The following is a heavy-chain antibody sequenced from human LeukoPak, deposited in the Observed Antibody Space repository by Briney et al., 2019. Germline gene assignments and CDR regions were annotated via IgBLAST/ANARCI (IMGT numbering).Heavy chain of an antibody. J-gene: IGHJ4*02. CDR2: INHSGST. Sequence: SETLSLTCAVYGGSFSGYYWSWIRQPPGKGLEWIGEINHSGSTNYNPSLKSRVTISVDTSKNQFSLKLSSVTAADTAVYYCARTAPPLGFDYWGQGTLVTVSS. D-gene: IGHD7-27*01. CDR1: GGSFSGYY. CDR3: ARTAPPLGFDY. V-gene: IGHV4-34*01.